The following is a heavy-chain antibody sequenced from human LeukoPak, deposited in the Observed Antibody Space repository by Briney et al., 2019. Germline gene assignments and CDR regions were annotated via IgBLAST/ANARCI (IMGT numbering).Heavy chain of an antibody. D-gene: IGHD6-13*01. Sequence: GASVKVSCKASGYTFTSYAMHWVRQAPGQRLEWMGWINAGNGNTKYSQKFQGRVTITRDTSASTAYMELSSLRSEDTAVYYCAREQGGQQLVQYFQHWGQGTLVTVSS. CDR3: AREQGGQQLVQYFQH. J-gene: IGHJ1*01. CDR1: GYTFTSYA. V-gene: IGHV1-3*01. CDR2: INAGNGNT.